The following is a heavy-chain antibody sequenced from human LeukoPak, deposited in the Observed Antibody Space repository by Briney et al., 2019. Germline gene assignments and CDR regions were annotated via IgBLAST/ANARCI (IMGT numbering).Heavy chain of an antibody. Sequence: PGGSLRLSCAASGFTFSSYAMSWVRQAPGKGLEWVSAISGSGGSTYYADSVKGRFTISRDNSKNTMYLQMNTLRAEDTAVYYRASPYCSGDSCYSGYWGQGALVTVSS. V-gene: IGHV3-23*01. D-gene: IGHD2-15*01. CDR2: ISGSGGST. J-gene: IGHJ4*02. CDR1: GFTFSSYA. CDR3: ASPYCSGDSCYSGY.